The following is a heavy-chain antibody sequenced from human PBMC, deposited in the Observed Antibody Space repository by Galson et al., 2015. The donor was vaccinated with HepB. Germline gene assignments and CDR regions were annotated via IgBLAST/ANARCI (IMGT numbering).Heavy chain of an antibody. CDR2: IYPGDSDT. CDR1: GYSFTSYW. Sequence: QSGAEVKKPGESLKISCKGSGYSFTSYWIGWVRQMPGKGLEWMGIIYPGDSDTRYSPSFQGQVTISADKSISTAYLQWSSLKASDTAMYYCARPRGTIFGVVIIPDAFDIWGQGTMVTVSS. V-gene: IGHV5-51*03. J-gene: IGHJ3*02. CDR3: ARPRGTIFGVVIIPDAFDI. D-gene: IGHD3-3*01.